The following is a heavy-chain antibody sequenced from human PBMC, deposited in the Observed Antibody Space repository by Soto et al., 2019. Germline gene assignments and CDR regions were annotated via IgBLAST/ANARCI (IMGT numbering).Heavy chain of an antibody. V-gene: IGHV1-69*13. CDR3: ASCDRGGCGGDLPNWYFDL. Sequence: GASVKVSCKAYGGTFSSYAISWVRQAPGQGLEWMGGIIPIFGTANYAQKFQGRVTITADESTSTAYMELSSLRSEDTAVYYCASCDRGGCGGDLPNWYFDLWGRGTLVTVS. J-gene: IGHJ2*01. CDR1: GGTFSSYA. D-gene: IGHD2-21*02. CDR2: IIPIFGTA.